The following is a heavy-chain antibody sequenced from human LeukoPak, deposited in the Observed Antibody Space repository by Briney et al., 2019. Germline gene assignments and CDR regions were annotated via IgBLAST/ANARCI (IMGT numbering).Heavy chain of an antibody. CDR2: INPNSGGT. CDR1: GYTFTGYY. J-gene: IGHJ4*02. D-gene: IGHD1-20*01. V-gene: IGHV1-2*02. Sequence: ASVKVSCKASGYTFTGYYMHWVRQAPGQGLEWMGWINPNSGGTNYAQKFQGRVTMTRDTSISTAYMELSRLRSDDTAVYYCARDTSITGTTGGYWGQGTLVTASS. CDR3: ARDTSITGTTGGY.